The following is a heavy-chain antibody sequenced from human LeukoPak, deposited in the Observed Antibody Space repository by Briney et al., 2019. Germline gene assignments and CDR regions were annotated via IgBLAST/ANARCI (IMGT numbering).Heavy chain of an antibody. Sequence: GGSLRLSCAASGFTFRSHAIHWVRQAPGKGLEWVAFISWDGNIQYYAESVKGRFTLSRDNSKNTAYLQMNSLRFEDTAVYHCARDYSGWYVFDYWGQGTLVAVSS. J-gene: IGHJ4*02. V-gene: IGHV3-30-3*01. CDR2: ISWDGNIQ. CDR3: ARDYSGWYVFDY. CDR1: GFTFRSHA. D-gene: IGHD6-19*01.